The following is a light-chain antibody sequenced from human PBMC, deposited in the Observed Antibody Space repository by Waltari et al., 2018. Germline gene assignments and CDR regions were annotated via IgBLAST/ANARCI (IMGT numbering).Light chain of an antibody. CDR2: GDP. CDR1: DIGGRT. J-gene: IGLJ1*01. Sequence: SYVLTQPPSVSVAPGKTARIACGLNDIGGRTVNWYQQKPGQAPVLVVYGDPDRPSGVPEGCFGSKSGNSATLTISRVEAGDEADYYCQVWVSRTDHYVFGTGTKVTVL. CDR3: QVWVSRTDHYV. V-gene: IGLV3-21*03.